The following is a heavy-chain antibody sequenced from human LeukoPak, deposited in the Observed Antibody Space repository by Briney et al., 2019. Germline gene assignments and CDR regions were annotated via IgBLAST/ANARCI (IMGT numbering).Heavy chain of an antibody. V-gene: IGHV4-39*07. J-gene: IGHJ6*03. CDR2: IYYSGST. D-gene: IGHD5-18*01. CDR3: ARSRYSYGYYYYMDV. Sequence: SETLSLTCTVSGGSISGYYWGWIRQPPGKGLEWIGSIYYSGSTYYNPSLKSRVTISVDTSKNQFSLKLSSVTAADTAVYYCARSRYSYGYYYYMDVWGKGTTVTVSS. CDR1: GGSISGYY.